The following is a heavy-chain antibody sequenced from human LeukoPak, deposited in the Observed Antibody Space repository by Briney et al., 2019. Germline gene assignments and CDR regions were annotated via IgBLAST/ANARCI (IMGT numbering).Heavy chain of an antibody. J-gene: IGHJ5*02. Sequence: SQTLSLTCALSGDSVSSNSVTWNWIRQSPSRGLEWLGRTYYRSTWYNDYAVSVRGRITVNPDTSKNQFSLPLNSVTPEDTAVYYCARRLTQYDCFDPWGQGILVTVSS. CDR3: ARRLTQYDCFDP. CDR2: TYYRSTWYN. CDR1: GDSVSSNSVT. D-gene: IGHD2-2*01. V-gene: IGHV6-1*01.